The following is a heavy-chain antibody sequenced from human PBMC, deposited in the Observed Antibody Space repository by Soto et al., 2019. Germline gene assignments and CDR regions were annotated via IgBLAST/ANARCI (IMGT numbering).Heavy chain of an antibody. D-gene: IGHD3-10*01. V-gene: IGHV3-74*01. CDR3: ARGAMGNYYNDY. J-gene: IGHJ4*02. CDR2: IKGDGIST. Sequence: EVQLVESGGGLVQSGGSLRLSCAASGFTFSSYWMHWVRQASGKGMVWVSRIKGDGISTNYADSVKGRFTISRDNAKDTLFLQMNGLSADDTAVYYCARGAMGNYYNDYWGQGTLVTVSS. CDR1: GFTFSSYW.